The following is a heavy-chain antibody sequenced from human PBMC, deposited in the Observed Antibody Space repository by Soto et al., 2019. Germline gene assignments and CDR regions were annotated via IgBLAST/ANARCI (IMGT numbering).Heavy chain of an antibody. J-gene: IGHJ3*01. CDR3: LRRRGFDYFVAFDV. CDR1: GFIFSGHY. D-gene: IGHD5-12*01. V-gene: IGHV3-11*01. Sequence: QVQLVESGGALVKPGGSLRLSCAASGFIFSGHYMTWIRQAPGKGLEWIAYISLTGSVIHYADSVKGRFTISRDNGKNTLYLQMDSLRAEDSAVYYCLRRRGFDYFVAFDVSGPGTVVTVSS. CDR2: ISLTGSVI.